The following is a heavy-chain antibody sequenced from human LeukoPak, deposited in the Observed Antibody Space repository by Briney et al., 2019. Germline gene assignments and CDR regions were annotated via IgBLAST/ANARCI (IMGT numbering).Heavy chain of an antibody. Sequence: AGGSLRLSCAASGFTFDDSVMSWVRQAPGKGLEWVSGINWNGGSTGYADSVKGRFTISRDNAKNSLYLQMNSLRAEDTAVYYCAELGITMIGGAWGKGTTVTISS. D-gene: IGHD3-10*02. CDR1: GFTFDDSV. CDR3: AELGITMIGGA. J-gene: IGHJ6*04. V-gene: IGHV3-20*04. CDR2: INWNGGST.